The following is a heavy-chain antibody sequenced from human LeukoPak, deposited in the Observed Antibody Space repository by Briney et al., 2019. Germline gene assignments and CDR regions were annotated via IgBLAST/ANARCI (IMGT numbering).Heavy chain of an antibody. CDR1: GFTFSSYA. CDR2: ISSSSSYI. Sequence: GGSLRLSCAASGFTFSSYAMSWVRQAPGKGLEWVSSISSSSSYIYYADSVKGRFTISRDNAKNSLYLQMNSLRAEDTAVYYCARETIAVAGTSDYWGQGTLVTVSS. J-gene: IGHJ4*02. CDR3: ARETIAVAGTSDY. D-gene: IGHD6-19*01. V-gene: IGHV3-21*01.